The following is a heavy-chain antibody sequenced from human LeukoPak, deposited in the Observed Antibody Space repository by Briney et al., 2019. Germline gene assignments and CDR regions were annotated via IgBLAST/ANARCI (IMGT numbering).Heavy chain of an antibody. Sequence: SETLSLTCTVSGGSISGYYWSWIRQPPGKGLEWIGYIHYSGSTNYNPSLKSPVTISVDTSKNQFSLKVNSVTAADTAVYYCARDQQQLVRGDYFDYWGQGTLVTVSS. CDR2: IHYSGST. D-gene: IGHD6-13*01. V-gene: IGHV4-59*12. CDR1: GGSISGYY. CDR3: ARDQQQLVRGDYFDY. J-gene: IGHJ4*02.